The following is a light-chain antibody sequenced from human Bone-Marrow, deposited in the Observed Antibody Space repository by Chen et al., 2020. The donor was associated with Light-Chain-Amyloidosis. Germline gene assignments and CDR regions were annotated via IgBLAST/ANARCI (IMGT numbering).Light chain of an antibody. CDR2: DDS. V-gene: IGLV3-21*02. CDR1: NIGSTS. Sequence: SYVLTQPSSVSVAPGQTATIACGGNNIGSTSVHWYQQTPGQAPLLVVYDDSDRPSGIPERFWGCSAGNWASLTMSRVEAGDGAVYYGREWDRRSDRAVFGGGTKLTGL. CDR3: REWDRRSDRAV. J-gene: IGLJ3*02.